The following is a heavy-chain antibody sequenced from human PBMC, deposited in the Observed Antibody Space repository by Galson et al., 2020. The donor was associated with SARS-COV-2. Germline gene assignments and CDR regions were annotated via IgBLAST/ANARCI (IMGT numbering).Heavy chain of an antibody. Sequence: SETLSLTCAVYGGSLRGSYWSWIRQPQGKGLEWIGEINHSGSTNYSPSLKSRVTISVDTSRKQFSLKLNSVAAADTAVYFCARQRSNIAVFDYWGRGTLVTVSS. D-gene: IGHD6-19*01. J-gene: IGHJ4*02. CDR3: ARQRSNIAVFDY. CDR2: INHSGST. CDR1: GGSLRGSY. V-gene: IGHV4-34*01.